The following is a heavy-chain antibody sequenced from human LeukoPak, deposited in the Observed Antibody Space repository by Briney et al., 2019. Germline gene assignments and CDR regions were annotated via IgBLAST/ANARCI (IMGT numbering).Heavy chain of an antibody. Sequence: PGRSLRLSCAASGFTFDDYAMHWVRQAPGKGLEWVSGISWNSGSIGYADSVKGRFTISRDNAKNSLYLQMNSLRAEDTAVYYCARGVVSIWGQGTLVTVSS. V-gene: IGHV3-9*01. CDR2: ISWNSGSI. CDR1: GFTFDDYA. D-gene: IGHD3-3*01. CDR3: ARGVVSI. J-gene: IGHJ4*02.